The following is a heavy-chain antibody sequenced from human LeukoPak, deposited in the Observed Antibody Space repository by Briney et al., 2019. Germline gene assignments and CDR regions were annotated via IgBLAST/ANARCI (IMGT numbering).Heavy chain of an antibody. V-gene: IGHV3-23*01. CDR1: GFTFSSYA. CDR2: ISGSGGST. CDR3: AKAFWSAGSYYFDY. J-gene: IGHJ4*02. D-gene: IGHD1-26*01. Sequence: GGSLRLSCAASGFTFSSYAMSWVRQAPGQGLEWVSAISGSGGSTYYADSVKGRFTISRDNSKNTLYLQMNSLRAEDTAVYYCAKAFWSAGSYYFDYWGQGTLVTISS.